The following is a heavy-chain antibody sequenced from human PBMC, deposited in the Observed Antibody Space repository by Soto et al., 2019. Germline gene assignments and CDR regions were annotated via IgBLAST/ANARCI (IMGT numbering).Heavy chain of an antibody. CDR2: INPNSGGT. J-gene: IGHJ6*02. D-gene: IGHD2-8*01. V-gene: IGHV1-2*04. CDR1: GYTFTGYY. Sequence: RASVKVSCKASGYTFTGYYMHWVRQAPGQGLEWMGWINPNSGGTNYAQKFQGWVTMTRDTSISTAYMELSRLRSDDTAVYYCARDGPQGLGVPMDVWGQGTTVTVSS. CDR3: ARDGPQGLGVPMDV.